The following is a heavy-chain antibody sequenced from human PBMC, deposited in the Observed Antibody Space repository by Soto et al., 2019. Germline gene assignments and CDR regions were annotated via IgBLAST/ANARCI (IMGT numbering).Heavy chain of an antibody. D-gene: IGHD3-9*01. Sequence: SETLSLTCAVYGGSFSGYYWSWIRQPPGKGLEWIGEINHSGSTNYNPSLKSRVTISVDTSKNQFSLKLSSVTAADTAVYYCARGRTRAIYDILTGYYLSRPDNYNWFDPWGQGTLVTV. CDR3: ARGRTRAIYDILTGYYLSRPDNYNWFDP. CDR1: GGSFSGYY. J-gene: IGHJ5*02. CDR2: INHSGST. V-gene: IGHV4-34*01.